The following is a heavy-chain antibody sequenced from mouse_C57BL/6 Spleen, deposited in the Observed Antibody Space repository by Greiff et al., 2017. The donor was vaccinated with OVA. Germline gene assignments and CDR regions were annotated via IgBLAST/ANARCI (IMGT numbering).Heavy chain of an antibody. V-gene: IGHV1-81*01. CDR3: AIITTVVATADY. CDR1: GYTFTSYG. D-gene: IGHD1-1*01. J-gene: IGHJ2*01. CDR2: IYPRSGNT. Sequence: VNLVESGAELARPGASVKLSCKASGYTFTSYGISWVKQRTGQGLEWIGEIYPRSGNTYYNEKFKGKATLTADKSSSTAYMELRSLTSEDSAVYFCAIITTVVATADYWGQGTTLTVSS.